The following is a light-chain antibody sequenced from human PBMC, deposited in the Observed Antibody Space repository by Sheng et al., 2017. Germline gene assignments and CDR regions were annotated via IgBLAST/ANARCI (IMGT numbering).Light chain of an antibody. CDR3: QQYGTSPKLS. CDR1: QSVSRY. V-gene: IGKV3-11*01. Sequence: EIVLTQSPATLSLSPGESATLSCRASQSVSRYLAWYQHKPGQAPRLLIYDASNRATGIPARFSGSGSGTDFTLTISSLEPEDFATYFCQQYGTSPKLSFGGGTKVEIK. CDR2: DAS. J-gene: IGKJ4*01.